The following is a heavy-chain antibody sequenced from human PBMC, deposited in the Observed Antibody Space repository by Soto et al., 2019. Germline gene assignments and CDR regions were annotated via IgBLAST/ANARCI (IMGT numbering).Heavy chain of an antibody. Sequence: GGSLRLSCAASGFTFSSSVMHWVRQAPGKGLEWVAFIWYDGTSQYYERSVEGRFTISRDNSRDTLYLQMNSLRVEDTAVYYCARDSAGDVFDIWGQGTMVTVSS. D-gene: IGHD6-13*01. CDR1: GFTFSSSV. CDR2: IWYDGTSQ. J-gene: IGHJ3*02. V-gene: IGHV3-33*01. CDR3: ARDSAGDVFDI.